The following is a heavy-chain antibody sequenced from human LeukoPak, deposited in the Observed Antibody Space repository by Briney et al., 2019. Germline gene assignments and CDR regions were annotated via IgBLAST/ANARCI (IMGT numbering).Heavy chain of an antibody. CDR3: ARVAYYDFWSGLIPHTYYMDV. CDR2: ISTSNTI. V-gene: IGHV3-48*01. CDR1: GFTFSSYA. D-gene: IGHD3-3*01. Sequence: PGGSLRLSCAASGFTFSSYAMSWVRQAPGKGLEWVSYISTSNTIYYADSVSGRFTVSRDNAKNSLFLQMNSLRAEDTAIYYCARVAYYDFWSGLIPHTYYMDVWGKGTTVTVSS. J-gene: IGHJ6*03.